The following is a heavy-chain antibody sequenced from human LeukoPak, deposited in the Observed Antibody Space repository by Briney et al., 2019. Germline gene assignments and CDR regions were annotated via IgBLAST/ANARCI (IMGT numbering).Heavy chain of an antibody. Sequence: PGGSLRLSCAASGFTFSSYAMSWVRQAPGKGLEWVSAISGSGGSTYYADSVKGRFTISRDNSKNTLYLQMNSLRAEDTAVYYCAKEYSDWYNWNSPYYYYGMDVWGQGTTVTVSS. CDR3: AKEYSDWYNWNSPYYYYGMDV. D-gene: IGHD1-1*01. V-gene: IGHV3-23*01. CDR2: ISGSGGST. CDR1: GFTFSSYA. J-gene: IGHJ6*02.